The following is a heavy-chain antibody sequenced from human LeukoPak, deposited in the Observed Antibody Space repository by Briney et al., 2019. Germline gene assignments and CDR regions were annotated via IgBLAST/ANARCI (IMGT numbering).Heavy chain of an antibody. Sequence: SETLSLTCTVSGGSISSSSYYRGWIRQPPGKGLEWIGSIYYSGSTYYNPSLKSRVTISVDTSKNQFSLKLSSVTAADTAVYYCARLLGLELRPSLYYFDYWGQGTLVTVSS. CDR2: IYYSGST. D-gene: IGHD1-7*01. CDR1: GGSISSSSYY. J-gene: IGHJ4*02. CDR3: ARLLGLELRPSLYYFDY. V-gene: IGHV4-39*01.